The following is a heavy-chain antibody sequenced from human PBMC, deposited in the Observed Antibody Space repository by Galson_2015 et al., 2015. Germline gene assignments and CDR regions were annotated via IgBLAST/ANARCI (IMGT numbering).Heavy chain of an antibody. CDR3: ARELAYMTTVTGFDY. J-gene: IGHJ4*02. V-gene: IGHV3-53*05. CDR2: IYSGGST. CDR1: GFTVSSNY. D-gene: IGHD4-17*01. Sequence: SLRLSCAASGFTVSSNYMSWVRQAPGKGLEWVSVIYSGGSTYYADSVKGRFTISRDNSKNTLYLQMNSLRAEDTAVYYCARELAYMTTVTGFDYWGQGTLVTVSS.